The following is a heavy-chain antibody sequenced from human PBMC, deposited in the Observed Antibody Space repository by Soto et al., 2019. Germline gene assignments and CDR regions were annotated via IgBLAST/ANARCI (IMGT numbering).Heavy chain of an antibody. D-gene: IGHD6-19*01. CDR3: ARGDLGAVAGYFEY. CDR2: ISWHSGSI. J-gene: IGHJ4*02. CDR1: GFTFDDYS. Sequence: EVQLVESGGGLVQPGGSLRLSCAASGFTFDDYSMHWVRQAPGRGLEWVSGISWHSGSIDYADSVKGRFTISRDNAKNFLYLEMNSLRPEDTALYYCARGDLGAVAGYFEYGGQGTLVTVSS. V-gene: IGHV3-9*01.